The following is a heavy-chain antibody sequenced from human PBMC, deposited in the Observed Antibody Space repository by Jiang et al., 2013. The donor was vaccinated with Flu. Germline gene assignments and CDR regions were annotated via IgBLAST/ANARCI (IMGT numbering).Heavy chain of an antibody. CDR3: AKPAQGPSVTLTRPFDS. CDR1: GFTFSSYV. V-gene: IGHV3-23*01. CDR2: VSGSGAGT. J-gene: IGHJ4*02. D-gene: IGHD4-17*01. Sequence: AGSGFTFSSYVMSWVRQGVQGRGLEWVSAVSGSGAGTYYADSVRGRFAISRDNSRNTLYLQMNSLRAEDTALYYCAKPAQGPSVTLTRPFDSWGQGTLVTVSS.